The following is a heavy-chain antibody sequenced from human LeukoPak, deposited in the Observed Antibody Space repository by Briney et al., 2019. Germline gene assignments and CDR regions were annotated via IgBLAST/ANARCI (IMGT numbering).Heavy chain of an antibody. CDR2: IQQHGSET. CDR3: ATYSSSNGREFQY. D-gene: IGHD2-2*01. V-gene: IGHV3-7*01. J-gene: IGHJ1*01. Sequence: PGGSLRLSCAASGFTFSSYAMSWVRQAPGKGPEWVANIQQHGSETYYGDSVKGRFTISRDNAKNSLYLQMNSLRAEDTAVYYCATYSSSNGREFQYWGQGTLVTVSS. CDR1: GFTFSSYA.